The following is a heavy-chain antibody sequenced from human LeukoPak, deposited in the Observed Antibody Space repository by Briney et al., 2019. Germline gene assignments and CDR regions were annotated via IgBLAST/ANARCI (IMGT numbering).Heavy chain of an antibody. Sequence: GASVKVSCKASGYTFTGYYMHWVRQAPGQGLEWMGWINPNSGGTNYAQKFQGRVTMTRDTSISTAYMELNRLRSDDTAVYYCARDETYDSSGYYGGWGQGTLVTVSS. CDR1: GYTFTGYY. J-gene: IGHJ4*02. CDR2: INPNSGGT. V-gene: IGHV1-2*02. D-gene: IGHD3-22*01. CDR3: ARDETYDSSGYYGG.